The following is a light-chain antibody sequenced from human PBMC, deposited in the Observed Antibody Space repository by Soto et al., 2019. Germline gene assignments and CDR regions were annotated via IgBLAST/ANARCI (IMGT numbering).Light chain of an antibody. CDR3: QEPINSPSL. CDR1: QSVCRY. CDR2: DAS. V-gene: IGKV3-11*01. Sequence: EIVWTQSPATLSLSPGARATLSGRASQSVCRYLAWYQQKPGQAPMLLIYDASNRATGIPARFSGSGSGTAVAVPISSLEPEEFAVYYCQEPINSPSLFGPETKVDIK. J-gene: IGKJ3*01.